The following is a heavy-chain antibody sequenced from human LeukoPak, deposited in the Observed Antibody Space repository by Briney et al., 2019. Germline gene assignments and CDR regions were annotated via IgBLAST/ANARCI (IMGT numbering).Heavy chain of an antibody. CDR1: GYTFTGYY. CDR2: INPNSGGT. J-gene: IGHJ4*02. D-gene: IGHD2-15*01. Sequence: ASVRVSCKASGYTFTGYYMHWVRQAPGQGLEWMGWINPNSGGTNYAQKFRGRVTMTRDTSISTAYMELSRLRSDDTAVYYCARSWRFCSGDSCYPIDYWGQGTLVTVSS. V-gene: IGHV1-2*02. CDR3: ARSWRFCSGDSCYPIDY.